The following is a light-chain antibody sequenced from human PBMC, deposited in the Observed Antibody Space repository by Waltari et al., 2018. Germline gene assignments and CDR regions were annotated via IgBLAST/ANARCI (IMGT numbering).Light chain of an antibody. V-gene: IGLV2-14*03. J-gene: IGLJ2*01. Sequence: QSALTQPASVSGSPGQSITLPCTGTSSDVGAYNYVSWHQQHPGKAPKLMISDVSDRPPGVSNRFSGSKAGNTASLTISGLQAEDEADYFCMSYTSSSSWIFGGGTKLTVL. CDR2: DVS. CDR1: SSDVGAYNY. CDR3: MSYTSSSSWI.